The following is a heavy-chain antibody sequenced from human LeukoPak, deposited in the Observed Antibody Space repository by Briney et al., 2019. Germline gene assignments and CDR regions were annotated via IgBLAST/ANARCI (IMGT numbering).Heavy chain of an antibody. CDR2: IYYSGST. J-gene: IGHJ4*02. Sequence: PSETLSLTCTVSGGSISSGGYYWSWIRQHPGKGLEWIGYIYYSGSTYYNPSLKSRVTISVDTSKNQFSLKLSSVTAADTAVYYCARGYCTNGVCFDYWGQGTLVTVSS. D-gene: IGHD2-8*01. V-gene: IGHV4-31*03. CDR3: ARGYCTNGVCFDY. CDR1: GGSISSGGYY.